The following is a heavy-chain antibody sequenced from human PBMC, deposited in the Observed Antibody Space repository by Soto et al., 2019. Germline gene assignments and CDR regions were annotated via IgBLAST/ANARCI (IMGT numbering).Heavy chain of an antibody. Sequence: PGGSLRLSCAASGYTFSHYWMHWVRQAPGKGLVWVSRVNPDGTITTYADSVKGRFTISRDNAKNTVSLQMNTLRAEDTAVYYCAREDSIIIPAVSDFWGQGALVTVSS. D-gene: IGHD2-2*01. CDR3: AREDSIIIPAVSDF. V-gene: IGHV3-74*01. J-gene: IGHJ4*02. CDR1: GYTFSHYW. CDR2: VNPDGTIT.